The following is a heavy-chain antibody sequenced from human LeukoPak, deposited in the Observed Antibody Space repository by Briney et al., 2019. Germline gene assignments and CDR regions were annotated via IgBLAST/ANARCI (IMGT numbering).Heavy chain of an antibody. J-gene: IGHJ2*01. Sequence: SETLSLTCTVSGGSISSSSYYWGWIRQPPGKGLEWIGEIYHSGSTNYNPSLKSRVTISVDKSKNQFSLKLSSVTAADTAVYXCXXLWIPSGSSNWYFDLWGRGTLVTVSS. CDR2: IYHSGST. CDR3: XXLWIPSGSSNWYFDL. V-gene: IGHV4-39*07. D-gene: IGHD1-26*01. CDR1: GGSISSSSYY.